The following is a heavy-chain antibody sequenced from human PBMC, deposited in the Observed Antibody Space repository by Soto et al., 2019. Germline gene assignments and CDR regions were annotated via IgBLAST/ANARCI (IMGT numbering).Heavy chain of an antibody. CDR3: ARDSYYYDSSGYYQAFDY. V-gene: IGHV1-3*01. D-gene: IGHD3-22*01. Sequence: ASVKVSCKASGYTFTAYSIHWIRRAPGQGLEWMGWIKAGGGDTGYSQRFQGRVTITRDTSTNTVYMELGSLTSADTAVYYCARDSYYYDSSGYYQAFDYWGQGTLVTVS. CDR2: IKAGGGDT. J-gene: IGHJ4*02. CDR1: GYTFTAYS.